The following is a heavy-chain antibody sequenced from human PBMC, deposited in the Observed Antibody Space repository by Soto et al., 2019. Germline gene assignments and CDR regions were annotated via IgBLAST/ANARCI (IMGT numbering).Heavy chain of an antibody. CDR1: GGSISSYY. D-gene: IGHD3-10*01. Sequence: TSETLSLTCTVSGGSISSYYWSWIRQPPGKGLEWIGYIYYSGITNYNPSLKSRVTISVDTSKNQFSLKLSSVTAEDTAVYYCARDIYYGSGSVYNWFDPWGQGTLVTVSS. CDR3: ARDIYYGSGSVYNWFDP. V-gene: IGHV4-59*01. J-gene: IGHJ5*02. CDR2: IYYSGIT.